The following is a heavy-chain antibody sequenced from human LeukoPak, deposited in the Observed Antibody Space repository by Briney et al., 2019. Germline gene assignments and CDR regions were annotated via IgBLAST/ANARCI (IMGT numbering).Heavy chain of an antibody. CDR1: GFTFSSNA. CDR2: ISSDGSSK. D-gene: IGHD3-10*01. CDR3: AKEMTTMVRGITGY. V-gene: IGHV3-30*18. J-gene: IGHJ4*02. Sequence: PGGSLRLSCAASGFTFSSNAMHWVRQAPGEGLEWVASISSDGSSKYYADSVKGRFTISRDNSKNTLYLQMNSLRAEDTAVYYCAKEMTTMVRGITGYWGQGTLVTVSS.